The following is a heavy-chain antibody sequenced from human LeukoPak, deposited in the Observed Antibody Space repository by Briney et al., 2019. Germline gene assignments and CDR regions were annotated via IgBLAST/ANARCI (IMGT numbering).Heavy chain of an antibody. J-gene: IGHJ4*02. CDR2: IYHSGST. CDR3: ARVTYYYDSSGYYWFDY. V-gene: IGHV4-39*07. Sequence: SETLSLTCTVSGGSISSSSYYWGWIRQPPGKGLEWIGSIYHSGSTNYNPSLKSRVTISVDKSKNQFSLKLSSVTAADTAVYYCARVTYYYDSSGYYWFDYWGQGTLVTVSS. CDR1: GGSISSSSYY. D-gene: IGHD3-22*01.